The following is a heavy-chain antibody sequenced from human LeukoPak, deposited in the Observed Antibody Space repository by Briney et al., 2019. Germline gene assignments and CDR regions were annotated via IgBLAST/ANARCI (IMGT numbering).Heavy chain of an antibody. D-gene: IGHD6-19*01. V-gene: IGHV3-23*01. J-gene: IGHJ4*02. CDR2: ISGSGGST. Sequence: GGSLRLSCAASGFTFSSHWVAWLRQAPEKGLEWVSAISGSGGSTYYADSVKGRFTISRDNSKNTLYLQMNSLRAEDTAVYYCAKRAVAGAYFDYWGQGTLVTVSS. CDR3: AKRAVAGAYFDY. CDR1: GFTFSSHW.